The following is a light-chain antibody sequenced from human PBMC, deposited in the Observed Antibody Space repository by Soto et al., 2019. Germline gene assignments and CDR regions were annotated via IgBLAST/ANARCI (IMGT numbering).Light chain of an antibody. CDR1: SSDFGGYNY. J-gene: IGLJ2*01. V-gene: IGLV2-8*01. CDR2: EVT. Sequence: QSVLTQPSSASGSPGQSVTISCTGTSSDFGGYNYVSWYQQHPGKAPKLVIYEVTKRPSGVPDRFSGSKSGNTASLTGSGLQAEDEADYYCSSYVGSMVFGGGTKLTVL. CDR3: SSYVGSMV.